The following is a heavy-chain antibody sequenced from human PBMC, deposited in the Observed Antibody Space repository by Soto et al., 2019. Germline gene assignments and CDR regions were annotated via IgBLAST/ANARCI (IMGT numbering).Heavy chain of an antibody. CDR1: GFTFRSYG. J-gene: IGHJ6*02. Sequence: WGSLRLSCAASGFTFRSYGVHRVRQDPGKGLEWVAVISYDGSNKYYADSVKGRFTISRDNSKNTLYLQMNSLRAEDTAVYYCAKDRFTSIAARQNYYYGMDVWGQGPTVTVSS. CDR2: ISYDGSNK. CDR3: AKDRFTSIAARQNYYYGMDV. D-gene: IGHD6-6*01. V-gene: IGHV3-30*18.